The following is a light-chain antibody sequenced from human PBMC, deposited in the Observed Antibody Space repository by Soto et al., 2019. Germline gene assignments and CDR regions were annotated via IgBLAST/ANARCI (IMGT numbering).Light chain of an antibody. Sequence: DIQMTQSPSTVSAYVGDSVTITCRASQSITTWLAWYQQRPGKAPKLLIYDVSSLQSGVPSRFSGSGSGTEFTLTISSLQPDDFAVYYCQQYGSSQGFGPGTKVDIK. CDR1: QSITTW. CDR3: QQYGSSQG. CDR2: DVS. V-gene: IGKV1-5*01. J-gene: IGKJ3*01.